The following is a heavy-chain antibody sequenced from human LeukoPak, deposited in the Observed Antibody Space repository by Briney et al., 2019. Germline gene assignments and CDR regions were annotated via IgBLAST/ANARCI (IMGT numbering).Heavy chain of an antibody. V-gene: IGHV1-18*01. CDR1: GYTFTSYG. D-gene: IGHD3-10*01. Sequence: GASVKVSCMASGYTFTSYGISWVRQAPGQGLEWMGWISAYNGNTNYAQKLQGRVTMTTDTSKSTAYMELRSLRSDDTAVYYCARDRLVLWFGEGDIIDAFDTWGQGTMVTVSS. CDR2: ISAYNGNT. CDR3: ARDRLVLWFGEGDIIDAFDT. J-gene: IGHJ3*02.